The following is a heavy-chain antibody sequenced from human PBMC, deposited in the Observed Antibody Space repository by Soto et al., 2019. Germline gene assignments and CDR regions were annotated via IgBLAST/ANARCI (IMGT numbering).Heavy chain of an antibody. J-gene: IGHJ5*02. CDR2: IYYSGTT. D-gene: IGHD2-21*02. V-gene: IGHV4-39*01. CDR3: ARFLVPASRHTEFDL. Sequence: PSETLSLTCTASGGSINSNNYYWGRVRKHPGKGLAWIANIYYSGTTYYNPSIKSRVTISVDTSKNQFSLRLNSVTAADPAMYNCARFLVPASRHTEFDLWGQGTQLDVSS. CDR1: GGSINSNNYY.